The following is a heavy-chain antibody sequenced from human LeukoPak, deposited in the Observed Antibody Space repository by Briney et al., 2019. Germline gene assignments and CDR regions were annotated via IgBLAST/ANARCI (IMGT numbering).Heavy chain of an antibody. J-gene: IGHJ6*02. V-gene: IGHV3-23*01. D-gene: IGHD1-14*01. CDR3: ARFTGTTYYYYAMDV. CDR1: GFTFSSHA. CDR2: ISGSGGST. Sequence: GGSLRLSCAASGFTFSSHAMSWVRQAPGKGLEWVSGISGSGGSTYYADSVKGRFTISRDKSRNTVYLQMDSPRVEDTAVYYCARFTGTTYYYYAMDVWGQGTTVTVSS.